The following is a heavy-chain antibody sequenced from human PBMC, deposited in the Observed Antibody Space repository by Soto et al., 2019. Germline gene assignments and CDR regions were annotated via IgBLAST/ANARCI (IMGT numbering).Heavy chain of an antibody. Sequence: GGSLRLSCAASGFTFSSYSMNWVRQAPGKGLEWVSSISSSSSYIYYADSVKGRFTISRDNAKNSLYLQMNSLRAEDTAVYYCARDGTTETTNFHYAMDVWGQGTSVTVSS. V-gene: IGHV3-21*01. CDR1: GFTFSSYS. CDR2: ISSSSSYI. J-gene: IGHJ6*02. CDR3: ARDGTTETTNFHYAMDV. D-gene: IGHD4-17*01.